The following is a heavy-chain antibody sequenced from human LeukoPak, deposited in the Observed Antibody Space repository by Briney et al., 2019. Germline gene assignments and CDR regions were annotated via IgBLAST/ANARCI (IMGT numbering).Heavy chain of an antibody. CDR3: ARLPLDDFWSGYYGMDV. Sequence: GSLRLSCAASGFTFTSYSMNWVRQAPGKGLEWVSTISGGGGSTYYADSVKGRFTISRDNAKNSLYLQMNSLRAEDTAVYYCARLPLDDFWSGYYGMDVWGQGTTVTVSS. V-gene: IGHV3-23*01. D-gene: IGHD3-3*01. J-gene: IGHJ6*02. CDR1: GFTFTSYS. CDR2: ISGGGGST.